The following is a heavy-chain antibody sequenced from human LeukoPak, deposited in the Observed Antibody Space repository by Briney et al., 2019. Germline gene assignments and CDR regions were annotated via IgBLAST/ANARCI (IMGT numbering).Heavy chain of an antibody. J-gene: IGHJ4*02. CDR1: GFTFSGYS. CDR3: ARVAEAAAFDY. CDR2: ISSSSTYI. V-gene: IGHV3-21*01. D-gene: IGHD6-13*01. Sequence: GGSLRLSCAASGFTFSGYSMNWVRQAPGKGLEWVSSISSSSTYIYYADSVKGRFTISRDNAKNSLYLQMNSLRAGDTAVYYCARVAEAAAFDYWGQGTLVTVSS.